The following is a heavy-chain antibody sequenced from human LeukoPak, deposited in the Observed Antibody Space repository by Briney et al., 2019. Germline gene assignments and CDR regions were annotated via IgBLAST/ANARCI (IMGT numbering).Heavy chain of an antibody. CDR3: ARDMHYHDSSGFYDY. V-gene: IGHV3-74*01. Sequence: GGSLRLSCAASGFTFSNYWMHWVRHAPGEGLVWVSRINNDGSSTSHADSVKGRFTISRDNAKNTLYLQMNSLRAEDTAVYYCARDMHYHDSSGFYDYWGQGTLVTVSS. CDR1: GFTFSNYW. J-gene: IGHJ4*02. D-gene: IGHD3-22*01. CDR2: INNDGSST.